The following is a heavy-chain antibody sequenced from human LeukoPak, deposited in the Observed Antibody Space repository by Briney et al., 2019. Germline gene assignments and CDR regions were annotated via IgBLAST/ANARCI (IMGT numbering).Heavy chain of an antibody. D-gene: IGHD4-17*01. CDR1: GGTFSSYA. Sequence: SVKVSCKASGGTFSSYAISWVRQAPGQGLEWMGGIIPIFGTANYAQKFQGRVTITTDESTSTAYMELSSLRSEDTAVYYCARDLSWVTTSLGAFDIWGQGTMVTVSS. CDR3: ARDLSWVTTSLGAFDI. V-gene: IGHV1-69*05. CDR2: IIPIFGTA. J-gene: IGHJ3*02.